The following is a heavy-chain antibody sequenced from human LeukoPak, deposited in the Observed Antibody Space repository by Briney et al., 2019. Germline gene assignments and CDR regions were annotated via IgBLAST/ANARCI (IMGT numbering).Heavy chain of an antibody. CDR1: GYTFTGYY. Sequence: GASVKVSCKASGYTFTGYYMHWVRQAPGQGLEWMGWISAYNGNTNYAQKLQGRVTMTTDTSTSTAYMELRSLRSDDTAVYYCASSLHYYYDAFDIWGQGTMVTVSS. J-gene: IGHJ3*02. CDR3: ASSLHYYYDAFDI. V-gene: IGHV1-18*04. D-gene: IGHD3-22*01. CDR2: ISAYNGNT.